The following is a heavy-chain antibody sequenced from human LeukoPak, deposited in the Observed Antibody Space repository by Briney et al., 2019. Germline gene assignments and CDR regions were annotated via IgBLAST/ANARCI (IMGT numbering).Heavy chain of an antibody. CDR1: GYSFTNYD. CDR2: ISAYNGNT. J-gene: IGHJ4*02. D-gene: IGHD2-2*02. V-gene: IGHV1-18*01. Sequence: ASVKVSCKASGYSFTNYDINWVRQAPGQGLEWMGWISAYNGNTNYAQKLQGRVTMTTDTSTSTAYMELRSLRSDDTAVYYCAREYCSSTSCYNFVDYWGQGTLVTVSS. CDR3: AREYCSSTSCYNFVDY.